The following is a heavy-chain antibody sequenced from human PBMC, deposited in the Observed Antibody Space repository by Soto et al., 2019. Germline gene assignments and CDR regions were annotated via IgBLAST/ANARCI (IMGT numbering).Heavy chain of an antibody. CDR3: AKTHDIVVVVAATQTDAFDI. CDR2: ISSSSSYI. V-gene: IGHV3-21*04. D-gene: IGHD2-15*01. Sequence: PGGSLRLSCAASGFTFSSYSMNWVRQAPGKGLEWVSSISSSSSYIYYADSVKGRFTISRDNAKNSLYLQMNSLRAEDTAVYYCAKTHDIVVVVAATQTDAFDIWGQGTMVTVSS. J-gene: IGHJ3*02. CDR1: GFTFSSYS.